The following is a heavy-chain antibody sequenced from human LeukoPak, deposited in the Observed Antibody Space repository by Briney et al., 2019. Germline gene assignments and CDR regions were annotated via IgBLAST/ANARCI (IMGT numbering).Heavy chain of an antibody. V-gene: IGHV1-24*01. D-gene: IGHD6-19*01. Sequence: ASVKVSCKVSGYTLTELSMRWVRQAPGKGLEWMGGFDPEDGETIYAQKFQGRVTMTEDTSTDTAYMELSSLRSEDTAVYYCATEVAGSGFCDYWGQGTLVTVSS. CDR1: GYTLTELS. CDR3: ATEVAGSGFCDY. CDR2: FDPEDGET. J-gene: IGHJ4*02.